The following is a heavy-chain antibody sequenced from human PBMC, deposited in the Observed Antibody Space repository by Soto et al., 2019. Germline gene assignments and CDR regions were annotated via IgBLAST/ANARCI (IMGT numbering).Heavy chain of an antibody. Sequence: DVQLVESGGGLVQPGRSLRLSCAASGFTFDDYAMHWVRQAPGKGLEWVSGISWNSGSIGYADSVKGRFTISRDNAKNSLDLQMNSLRAEDMALYYCAKDVPDYYYYYGMDVWGQGTTVTVSS. J-gene: IGHJ6*02. CDR3: AKDVPDYYYYYGMDV. V-gene: IGHV3-9*03. CDR1: GFTFDDYA. CDR2: ISWNSGSI.